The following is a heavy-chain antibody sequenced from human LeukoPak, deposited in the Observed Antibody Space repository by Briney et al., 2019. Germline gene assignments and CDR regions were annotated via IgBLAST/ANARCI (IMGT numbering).Heavy chain of an antibody. CDR3: ARARTKRPNYDFWSGYLNWFDP. D-gene: IGHD3-3*01. CDR1: GGSISGYY. V-gene: IGHV4-59*08. Sequence: SETLSLTCTVSGGSISGYYWSWIRQPPGKGLEWIGYISYTGIANYNPSLKSRVTISLDTSKNQFSLKLSSVTAADTAVYYCARARTKRPNYDFWSGYLNWFDPWGQGTLVTVSS. J-gene: IGHJ5*02. CDR2: ISYTGIA.